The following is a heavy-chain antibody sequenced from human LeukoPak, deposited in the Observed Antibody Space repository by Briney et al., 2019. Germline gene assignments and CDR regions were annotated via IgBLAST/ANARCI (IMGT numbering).Heavy chain of an antibody. Sequence: GGSLRLSCAASGFTFSSYSMNWVRQAPGKGLEWVSYISSSSSTIYYADSVKGRLTISRDNAKNSLYLQMNSLRAEDTAVYYCARDLPIFCGGDCYSAPLDYWGQGTLVTVSS. CDR1: GFTFSSYS. J-gene: IGHJ4*02. CDR3: ARDLPIFCGGDCYSAPLDY. D-gene: IGHD2-21*02. V-gene: IGHV3-48*01. CDR2: ISSSSSTI.